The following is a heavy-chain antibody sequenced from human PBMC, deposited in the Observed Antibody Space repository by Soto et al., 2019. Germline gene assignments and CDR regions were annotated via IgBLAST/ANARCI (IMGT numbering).Heavy chain of an antibody. D-gene: IGHD4-17*01. V-gene: IGHV1-58*02. CDR2: IVVGSGNT. CDR1: GFTFTSSA. Sequence: SVKVSCKASGFTFTSSAMQWVRQARGQRLEWVGWIVVGSGNTNYAQKFQERVTITRDMSTSTAYMELSSLKSEDTAVYYCAATTVTTFSSAPYGMDVWGQGTTVTVSS. J-gene: IGHJ6*02. CDR3: AATTVTTFSSAPYGMDV.